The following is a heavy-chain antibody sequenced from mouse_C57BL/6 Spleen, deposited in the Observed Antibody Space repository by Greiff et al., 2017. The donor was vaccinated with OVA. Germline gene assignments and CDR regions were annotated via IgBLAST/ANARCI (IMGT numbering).Heavy chain of an antibody. V-gene: IGHV3-6*01. CDR3: ASEEANWGAY. CDR1: GYSITSGYY. Sequence: VQLKESGPGLVKPSQSLSLTCSVTGYSITSGYYWNWIRQFPGNKLEWMGYISYDGSNNYNPSLKNRISITRDTSKNQFFLKLNSVTTEDTATYYCASEEANWGAYWGQGTLVTVSA. CDR2: ISYDGSN. J-gene: IGHJ3*01. D-gene: IGHD4-1*01.